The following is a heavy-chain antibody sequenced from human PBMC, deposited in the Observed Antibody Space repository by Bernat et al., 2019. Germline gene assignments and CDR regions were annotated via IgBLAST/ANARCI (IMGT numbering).Heavy chain of an antibody. CDR3: AKDPAGGDDFWSGYLYYFDY. J-gene: IGHJ4*02. CDR1: GFTFDDYA. D-gene: IGHD3-3*01. V-gene: IGHV3-43*02. CDR2: ISGDGGST. Sequence: EVQQVESGGGVVQPGGSLRLSCAASGFTFDDYAMHWVRQAPGKGLEWVSLISGDGGSTYYADSVKGRFTISRDNSKNSLYLQMNSLRTEDTALYYCAKDPAGGDDFWSGYLYYFDYWGQGTLVTVSS.